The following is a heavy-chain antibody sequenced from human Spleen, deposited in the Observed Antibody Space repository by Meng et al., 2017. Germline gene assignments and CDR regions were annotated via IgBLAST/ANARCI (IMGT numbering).Heavy chain of an antibody. D-gene: IGHD6-13*01. Sequence: QVQLVQSGPEGKKPGDSVKLSCKPSGYTFAAYWIHWLRQAPGQGLEWMGRIDPNNDHTQYAQNFQGRVTMTSDTSISTVYMELNGLRSDDTAVYYCARDEDISAAGKLFGDYWGQGTLVTVFS. CDR1: GYTFAAYW. V-gene: IGHV1-2*06. CDR2: IDPNNDHT. J-gene: IGHJ4*02. CDR3: ARDEDISAAGKLFGDY.